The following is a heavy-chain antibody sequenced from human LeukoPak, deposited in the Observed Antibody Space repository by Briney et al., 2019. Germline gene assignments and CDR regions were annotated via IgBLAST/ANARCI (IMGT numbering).Heavy chain of an antibody. D-gene: IGHD2-15*01. Sequence: PGGSLRLSCAASGLTVSSNYISWVRQAPGKGLEWVSIIYSGGSTYYADSVKGRFTISRDNSKNTLYLQMNSLRAEDTAVYYCARAPGYCSGGSCYSLLDYWGQGTLVTVSS. CDR1: GLTVSSNY. CDR2: IYSGGST. CDR3: ARAPGYCSGGSCYSLLDY. J-gene: IGHJ4*02. V-gene: IGHV3-53*01.